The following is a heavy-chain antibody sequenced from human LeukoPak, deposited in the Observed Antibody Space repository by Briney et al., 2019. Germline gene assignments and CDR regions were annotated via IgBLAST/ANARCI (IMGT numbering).Heavy chain of an antibody. V-gene: IGHV3-11*05. D-gene: IGHD6-19*01. CDR3: AKDMDSSGWMSYFDY. Sequence: EGSLRLSCAASGFTFSDYYISWIRQAPGKGLEWVSYISSSSSYTNYADSVKGRFTISRDNAKNSLYLQMNSLRAEDTALYYCAKDMDSSGWMSYFDYWGQGTLVTVSS. CDR2: ISSSSSYT. J-gene: IGHJ4*02. CDR1: GFTFSDYY.